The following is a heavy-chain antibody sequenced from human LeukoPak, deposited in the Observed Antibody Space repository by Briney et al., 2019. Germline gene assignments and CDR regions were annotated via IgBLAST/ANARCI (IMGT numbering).Heavy chain of an antibody. CDR1: GFTVTSNY. Sequence: GGSLRLSCAASGFTVTSNYMSWVRQAPGKGLEWVSVLYSGGRTDYADSVKGRFTISRDNSKNTLYLQMNSLRAEDTAVYYCARFRFGYYDSSAPRWGQGTLVTVSS. D-gene: IGHD3-22*01. V-gene: IGHV3-66*01. CDR3: ARFRFGYYDSSAPR. CDR2: LYSGGRT. J-gene: IGHJ4*02.